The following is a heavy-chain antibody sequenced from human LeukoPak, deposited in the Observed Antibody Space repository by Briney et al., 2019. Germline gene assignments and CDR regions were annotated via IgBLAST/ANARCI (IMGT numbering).Heavy chain of an antibody. D-gene: IGHD3-22*01. CDR1: GYTFTSYG. Sequence: GASVKVSCKASGYTFTSYGISWVRQAPGQGLEWMGWISAYNGNTNYPQKLQGRVTMTTDTSTNTAYMELRSLRSDDTALYYCARTYYDSSNWFDPWGQGTLVTVSS. CDR3: ARTYYDSSNWFDP. CDR2: ISAYNGNT. J-gene: IGHJ5*02. V-gene: IGHV1-18*01.